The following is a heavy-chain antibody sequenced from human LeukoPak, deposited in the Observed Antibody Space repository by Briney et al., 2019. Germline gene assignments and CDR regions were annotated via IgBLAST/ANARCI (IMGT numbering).Heavy chain of an antibody. CDR1: GGTFRNFA. Sequence: ASVKVSCTDSGGTFRNFAFSGVRQAPGHGLEWMGGIIPFLGTPNYAQNFQGRVTIAADESTTTVSMELSTRRSEDTAFCYCARGGTYSMAIDYWGHGTLVTVSS. V-gene: IGHV1-69*13. CDR2: IIPFLGTP. CDR3: ARGGTYSMAIDY. J-gene: IGHJ4*01. D-gene: IGHD1-26*01.